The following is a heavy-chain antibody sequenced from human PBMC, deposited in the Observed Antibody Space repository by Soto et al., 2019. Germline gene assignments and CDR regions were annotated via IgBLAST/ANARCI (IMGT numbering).Heavy chain of an antibody. CDR3: ARDAFGPGTFDP. CDR1: GFTFSSYA. V-gene: IGHV3-30-3*01. J-gene: IGHJ5*02. D-gene: IGHD6-13*01. CDR2: ISYDGSNK. Sequence: PGGSLRLSCAASGFTFSSYAMHWVRQAPGKGLEWVAVISYDGSNKYYADSVKGRFTISRDNSKNTLYLQMNSLRAEDTAVYYCARDAFGPGTFDPWGQGTLVTVS.